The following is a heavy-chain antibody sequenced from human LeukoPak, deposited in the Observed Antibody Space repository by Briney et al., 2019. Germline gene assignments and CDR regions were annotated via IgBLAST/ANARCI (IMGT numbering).Heavy chain of an antibody. Sequence: PGGSLRLSCAASGFTFDNYAMNWVGQVPGKGLEWISLISWNSGTIGYADSVKGRFTISRDNANNFLYLQMNSLRAEDTALYYCARAYKDRSLAGKKEFFQHWGQGTLVTVSS. V-gene: IGHV3-9*01. CDR2: ISWNSGTI. CDR3: ARAYKDRSLAGKKEFFQH. CDR1: GFTFDNYA. D-gene: IGHD6-19*01. J-gene: IGHJ1*01.